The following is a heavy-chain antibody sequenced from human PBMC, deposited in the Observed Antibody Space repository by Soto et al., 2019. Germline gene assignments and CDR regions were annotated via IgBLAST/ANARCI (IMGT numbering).Heavy chain of an antibody. J-gene: IGHJ6*02. Sequence: EVQLVESGGGFVQPGGSLRLSCAASGFDFSNSWMHWVRQVPGKGLVWVSHINSDGSSTTYADSVKGRFTISRDNARTTVYLQLDSLRVEHTAVYYCARDKSYALAVWGQGTTVTVSS. CDR1: GFDFSNSW. CDR3: ARDKSYALAV. CDR2: INSDGSST. V-gene: IGHV3-74*03. D-gene: IGHD4-17*01.